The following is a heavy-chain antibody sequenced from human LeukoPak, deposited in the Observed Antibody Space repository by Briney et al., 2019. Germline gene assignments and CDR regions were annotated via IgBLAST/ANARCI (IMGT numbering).Heavy chain of an antibody. Sequence: SSETLSLTCAVYGGSFSGYYWSWIRQPPGKGLEWIGEINHSGSTNYNPSLKSRVTISVDTSKNQFSLKLSSVPAADTAVYYCARVGRRGYRVNNWFDPWGQGTLVTVSS. D-gene: IGHD5-18*01. CDR3: ARVGRRGYRVNNWFDP. CDR1: GGSFSGYY. J-gene: IGHJ5*02. CDR2: INHSGST. V-gene: IGHV4-34*01.